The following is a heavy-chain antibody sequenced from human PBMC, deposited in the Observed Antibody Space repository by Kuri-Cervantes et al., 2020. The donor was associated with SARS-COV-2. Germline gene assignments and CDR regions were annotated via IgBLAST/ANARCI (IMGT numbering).Heavy chain of an antibody. CDR3: ARSGYYSRGVTYYYMDV. D-gene: IGHD3-22*01. V-gene: IGHV4-38-2*02. Sequence: SETLSLTCTASNFSISSLYYWGWIRQPPGKGMEWIGSVYESGTAYYNPSLESRVTISLDTSRNQFSLKLSSVTAADSAVYYCARSGYYSRGVTYYYMDVWDKGTTVTVSS. CDR2: VYESGTA. CDR1: NFSISSLYY. J-gene: IGHJ6*03.